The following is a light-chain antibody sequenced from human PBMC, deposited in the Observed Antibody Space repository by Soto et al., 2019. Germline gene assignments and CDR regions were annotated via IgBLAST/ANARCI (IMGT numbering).Light chain of an antibody. V-gene: IGKV3-15*01. CDR1: QSISSN. CDR2: RAS. Sequence: EIVMTQSPATLSVSPGERATLSCRASQSISSNIAWYQQKPGQAPRLLIYRASTRATGIPARFSGSGSGTEFTPTISSLQSEDFAFYYCQQYYNWPPYTFGQGTKLEIE. CDR3: QQYYNWPPYT. J-gene: IGKJ2*01.